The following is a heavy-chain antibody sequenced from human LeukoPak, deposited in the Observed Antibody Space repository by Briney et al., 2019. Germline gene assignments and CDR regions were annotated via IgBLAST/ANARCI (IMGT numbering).Heavy chain of an antibody. CDR3: ARGVTSVGATAPHGS. V-gene: IGHV3-30*01. CDR1: GFTFSSYA. D-gene: IGHD1-26*01. CDR2: ISYDGSNK. Sequence: SGGSLRLSCAASGFTFSSYAMHWVRQAPGKGLEWVAVISYDGSNKYYADSVKGRFTISRDNSKNTLYLQMNSRRAEDTAVYYCARGVTSVGATAPHGSWGQGTLVTVSS. J-gene: IGHJ5*02.